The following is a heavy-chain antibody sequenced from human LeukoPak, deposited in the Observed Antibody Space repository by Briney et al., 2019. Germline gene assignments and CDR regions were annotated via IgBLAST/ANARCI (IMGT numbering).Heavy chain of an antibody. Sequence: GWSLRLSCAASRFTLNNNWMTWVRQAPGTGREWAARVKKDASEKDYVDSVKGRLTISRDNAKNSLYLQMTSLRVEDTAVYYCARGPPYGSRSDYFDCWGQGTLVTVYS. J-gene: IGHJ4*02. CDR3: ARGPPYGSRSDYFDC. CDR2: VKKDASEK. D-gene: IGHD3-10*01. CDR1: RFTLNNNW. V-gene: IGHV3-7*01.